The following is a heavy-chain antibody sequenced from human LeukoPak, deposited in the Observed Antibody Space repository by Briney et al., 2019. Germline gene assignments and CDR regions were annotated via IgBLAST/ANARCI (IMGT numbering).Heavy chain of an antibody. D-gene: IGHD1-26*01. J-gene: IGHJ4*02. CDR2: IYYSGST. CDR1: GGSISNYC. V-gene: IGHV4-59*08. CDR3: AGVTVVGATQYLDY. Sequence: SETLSLTCTVSGGSISNYCWSWIRQPPGKGLEWIGYIYYSGSTNYNPSLKSRVTISVDTSKNQFSLKLTSVTAADTAVYYCAGVTVVGATQYLDYWGQGTLVTVSS.